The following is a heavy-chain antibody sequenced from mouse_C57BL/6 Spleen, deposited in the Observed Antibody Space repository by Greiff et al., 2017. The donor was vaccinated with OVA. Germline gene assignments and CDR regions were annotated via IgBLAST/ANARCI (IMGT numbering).Heavy chain of an antibody. CDR1: GYAFSSSW. J-gene: IGHJ1*03. D-gene: IGHD1-1*01. Sequence: VQRVESGPELVKPGASVKISCKASGYAFSSSWMNWVKQRPGKGLEWIGRIYPGDGDTNYNGKFKGKATLTADKSSSTAYMQLSSLTSEDSAVYFCAYYGSSPYWYFDVWGTGTTVTVSS. V-gene: IGHV1-82*01. CDR3: AYYGSSPYWYFDV. CDR2: IYPGDGDT.